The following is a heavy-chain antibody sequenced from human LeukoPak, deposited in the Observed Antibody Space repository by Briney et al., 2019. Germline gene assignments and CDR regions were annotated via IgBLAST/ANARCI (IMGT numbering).Heavy chain of an antibody. V-gene: IGHV4-34*01. CDR2: INHSGST. CDR1: GGSFSGYY. D-gene: IGHD4-17*01. J-gene: IGHJ6*03. Sequence: PSETLSLTCAVYGGSFSGYYWSWIRQPPGKGLEWIGEINHSGSTNYNPSLRSRVTISVDTSKNQFSLKLSSVTAADTAVYYCASSTVKYYYYYYMDVWGKGTTATVSS. CDR3: ASSTVKYYYYYYMDV.